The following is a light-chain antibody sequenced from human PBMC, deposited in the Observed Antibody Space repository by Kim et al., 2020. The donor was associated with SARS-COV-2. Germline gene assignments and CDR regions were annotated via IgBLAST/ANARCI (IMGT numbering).Light chain of an antibody. CDR3: QVWDSSSDNPV. J-gene: IGLJ2*01. Sequence: SYELTQPPSVSVAPGKTARITCGGNNIGSKSVHWYQQKPGQAPVLVIYYDSDRPSGIPERFSGSNSGNTATLTISRVEAGDEADYCCQVWDSSSDNPVFGGGTQLTVL. CDR2: YDS. CDR1: NIGSKS. V-gene: IGLV3-21*04.